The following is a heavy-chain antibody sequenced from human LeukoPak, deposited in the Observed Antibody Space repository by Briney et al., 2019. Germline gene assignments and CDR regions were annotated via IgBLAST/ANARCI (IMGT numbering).Heavy chain of an antibody. V-gene: IGHV3-74*01. CDR3: ARESMSGDYFDY. J-gene: IGHJ4*02. Sequence: GGSLRLSCAASGFTFSSYWMHWVRQAPGKGLVWVSRINSDGSSTTYADSVKGRFTISRDNAKNTLYLQMNSLRAEDTAVYYCARESMSGDYFDYWGQGTPVTVSS. CDR2: INSDGSST. D-gene: IGHD6-6*01. CDR1: GFTFSSYW.